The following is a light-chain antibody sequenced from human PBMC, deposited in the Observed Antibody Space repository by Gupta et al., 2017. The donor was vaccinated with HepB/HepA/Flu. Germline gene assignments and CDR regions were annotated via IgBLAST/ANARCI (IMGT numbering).Light chain of an antibody. CDR1: RSDIGGYNY. CDR3: SSFTGFVTYL. Sequence: QSALTQPASVSGSLGESITVSCTGTRSDIGGYNYVSWYQQYPGKAPKLIIYDVVNRPSGVSDRFSGSKSDNTAALTISGLQAEDEADYYCSSFTGFVTYLFGTGTKVTVL. CDR2: DVV. J-gene: IGLJ1*01. V-gene: IGLV2-14*03.